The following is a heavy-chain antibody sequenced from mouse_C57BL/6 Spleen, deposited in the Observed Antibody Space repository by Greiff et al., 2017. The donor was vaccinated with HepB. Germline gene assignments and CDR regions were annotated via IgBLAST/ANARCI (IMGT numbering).Heavy chain of an antibody. D-gene: IGHD2-3*01. J-gene: IGHJ3*01. V-gene: IGHV1-72*01. CDR1: GYTFTSYW. CDR2: IDPNSGGT. Sequence: VQLQQPGAELVKPGASVKLSCKASGYTFTSYWMHWVKQRPGRGLEWIGRIDPNSGGTKYNEKFKSKATLTVDKPSSTAYMQLSSLTSEDSAVYYCARGVYDGYYGGFAYWGQGTLVTVSA. CDR3: ARGVYDGYYGGFAY.